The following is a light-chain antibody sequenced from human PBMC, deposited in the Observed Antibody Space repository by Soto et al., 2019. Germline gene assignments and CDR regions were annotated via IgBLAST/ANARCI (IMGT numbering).Light chain of an antibody. J-gene: IGLJ1*01. CDR3: QSYVSLNLV. V-gene: IGLV6-57*02. Sequence: NFMLTQPHSVSESPGKTVTLSCTGSSGSIASNYVQWYQQRPGSAPTVVIYADDQRPSGVPDRFSGSIDRSSNSASLTISGLTTEDEADYYCQSYVSLNLVFGTGTTVTVL. CDR1: SGSIASNY. CDR2: ADD.